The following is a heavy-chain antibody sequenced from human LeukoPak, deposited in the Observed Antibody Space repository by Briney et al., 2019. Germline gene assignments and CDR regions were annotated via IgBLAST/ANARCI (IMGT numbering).Heavy chain of an antibody. CDR1: GFTFSNSA. V-gene: IGHV3-23*01. CDR3: AKVDILTGNYLHSFFDY. CDR2: LSGIGGST. J-gene: IGHJ4*02. D-gene: IGHD3-9*01. Sequence: PGGSLRLSCAASGFTFSNSAMSWVRQAPGKGLEWVSSLSGIGGSTYYADSVKGRFSISRDNSKNTLYLQMNSLRVEDTAVYYCAKVDILTGNYLHSFFDYWGQGTLVTVSS.